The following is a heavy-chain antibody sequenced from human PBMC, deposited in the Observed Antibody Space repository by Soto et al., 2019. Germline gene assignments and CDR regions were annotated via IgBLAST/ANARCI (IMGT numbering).Heavy chain of an antibody. Sequence: PSETLSLTCTVSDGSISRSTFYWGGIRQPPGKGLEWIGSVHYTGSTYYNPSLKSRVTISIDSSKNNLSLKVSSVAAADTAVYYCARDLYSGDRSGYHGYWGQGALVTVSS. CDR3: ARDLYSGDRSGYHGY. J-gene: IGHJ4*02. CDR1: DGSISRSTFY. CDR2: VHYTGST. V-gene: IGHV4-39*02. D-gene: IGHD6-19*01.